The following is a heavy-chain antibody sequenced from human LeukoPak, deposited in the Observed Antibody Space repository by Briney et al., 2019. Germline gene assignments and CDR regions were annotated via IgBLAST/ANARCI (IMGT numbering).Heavy chain of an antibody. CDR2: ISWNSGSI. V-gene: IGHV3-9*01. Sequence: GRSLRLSCAASGFTFDDYAMHWVRQAPGKGLEWFSGISWNSGSIGYADSVKGRFTISRDNAKNSLYLQMNSLRAEDTALYYCAKDVVAGTHYYYGMDVWGQGTTVTVSS. CDR1: GFTFDDYA. D-gene: IGHD6-19*01. J-gene: IGHJ6*02. CDR3: AKDVVAGTHYYYGMDV.